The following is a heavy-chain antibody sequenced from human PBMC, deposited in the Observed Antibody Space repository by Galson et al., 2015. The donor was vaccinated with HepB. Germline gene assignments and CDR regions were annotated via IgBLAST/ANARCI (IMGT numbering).Heavy chain of an antibody. CDR1: GGTFSSYT. CDR2: IIPILGIA. D-gene: IGHD3-10*01. Sequence: SVKVSCKASGGTFSSYTISWVRQAPGQGLEWMGRIIPILGIANYAQKFQGRATITADKSTSTAYMELSSLRSDDTAVYYCARVWVTMVRGVIIRAFDIWGQGTMVTVSS. J-gene: IGHJ3*02. CDR3: ARVWVTMVRGVIIRAFDI. V-gene: IGHV1-69*02.